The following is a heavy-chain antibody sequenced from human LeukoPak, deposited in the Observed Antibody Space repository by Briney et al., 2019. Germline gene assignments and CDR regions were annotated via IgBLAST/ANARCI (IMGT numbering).Heavy chain of an antibody. CDR1: GFSFGSYG. V-gene: IGHV3-23*01. Sequence: GGSLRLSCAASGFSFGSYGMSWVRQAPGKGLQWVSAISGSGANTYYADSVKGRFTISRDNAKNTLYLQMNSLRDEDTAVFYCARSRYDYIWGIDYWGQGTLVTISS. J-gene: IGHJ4*02. CDR3: ARSRYDYIWGIDY. D-gene: IGHD3-16*01. CDR2: ISGSGANT.